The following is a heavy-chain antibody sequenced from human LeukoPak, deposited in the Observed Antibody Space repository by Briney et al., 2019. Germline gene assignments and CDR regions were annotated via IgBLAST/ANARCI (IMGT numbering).Heavy chain of an antibody. V-gene: IGHV3-30*18. J-gene: IGHJ4*02. D-gene: IGHD5-18*01. CDR2: ISLGGSNK. CDR1: GFTFSLFG. Sequence: GGSLRLSCAVSGFTFSLFGMHWVRPAPGKGLEWVAVISLGGSNKYPADSVKGRFTIARDSSKNMLYLQKNSLRVEDTAVYYCAKGVYTYDWGGYFDYWGQGTLVTVSS. CDR3: AKGVYTYDWGGYFDY.